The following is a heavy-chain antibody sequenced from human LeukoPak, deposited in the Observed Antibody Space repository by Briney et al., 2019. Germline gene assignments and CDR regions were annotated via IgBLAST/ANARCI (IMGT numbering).Heavy chain of an antibody. CDR1: GFPVSSHY. Sequence: GGSLRLSCVASGFPVSSHYMSWVRQAPRKGLEWGSVIYRGGTTFYADSVTGRFILSRDNSKNTLYLKMNSLRAEDTAVYYCARGSIVGAPGGGQGTLVTVSS. J-gene: IGHJ4*02. V-gene: IGHV3-53*01. CDR3: ARGSIVGAPG. D-gene: IGHD1-26*01. CDR2: IYRGGTT.